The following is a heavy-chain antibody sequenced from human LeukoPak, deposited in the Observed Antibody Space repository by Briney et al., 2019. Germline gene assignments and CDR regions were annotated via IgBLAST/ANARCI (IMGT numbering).Heavy chain of an antibody. CDR2: IKKDGSEK. CDR3: ARDPSGIVVVPAAISEFWRFDP. J-gene: IGHJ5*02. V-gene: IGHV3-7*01. CDR1: GFTFSRYW. D-gene: IGHD2-2*01. Sequence: SGGSLRLSCAASGFTFSRYWMSWVRQAPGKGPEWVANIKKDGSEKYYVDSVKGRFTISRDNAKNSLYLQMNSLRAEDTAVYYCARDPSGIVVVPAAISEFWRFDPWGQGTLVTVSS.